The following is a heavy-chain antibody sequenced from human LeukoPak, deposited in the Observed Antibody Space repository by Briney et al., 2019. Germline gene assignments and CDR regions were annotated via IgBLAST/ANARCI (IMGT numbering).Heavy chain of an antibody. CDR1: GYTFTSYY. CDR3: ARVRDGYNDAYDI. CDR2: INPSGGNT. J-gene: IGHJ3*02. Sequence: ASVKVSCKASGYTFTSYYIHWVRQAPGQGLEWMGLINPSGGNTNYAQNFQGRVTMTRDTSTSTVYMGLSSLRSEDTAVYYCARVRDGYNDAYDIWGQGTMVTVPS. V-gene: IGHV1-46*01. D-gene: IGHD5-24*01.